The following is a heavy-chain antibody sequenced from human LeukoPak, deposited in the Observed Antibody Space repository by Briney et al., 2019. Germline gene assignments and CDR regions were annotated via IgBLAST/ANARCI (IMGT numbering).Heavy chain of an antibody. D-gene: IGHD2-2*02. CDR2: INPNSGGT. J-gene: IGHJ1*01. CDR1: GYTFTGYY. CDR3: AADSVVVPAAIDFQH. V-gene: IGHV1-2*02. Sequence: ASVKVSCKASGYTFTGYYMHWVRQAPGQGLEWMGWINPNSGGTNYAQKFQGRVTITRDMSTSTAYMELSSLRSEDTAVYYCAADSVVVPAAIDFQHWCQGTLVTVSS.